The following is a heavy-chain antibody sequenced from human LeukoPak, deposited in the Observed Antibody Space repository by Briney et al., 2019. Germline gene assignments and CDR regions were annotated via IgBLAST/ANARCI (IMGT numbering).Heavy chain of an antibody. J-gene: IGHJ4*02. CDR3: VREEGSGTQGY. V-gene: IGHV4-39*07. CDR2: MRHSGST. Sequence: KPSETLSLTCSVSGDSISSRTCYWGWIRQPTGKGLEWIGSMRHSGSTHYNPSLKSRVTISSDTSKNEFYLKVTSVTAADTAIYYCVREEGSGTQGYWGQRTLVTVSS. D-gene: IGHD3-10*01. CDR1: GDSISSRTCY.